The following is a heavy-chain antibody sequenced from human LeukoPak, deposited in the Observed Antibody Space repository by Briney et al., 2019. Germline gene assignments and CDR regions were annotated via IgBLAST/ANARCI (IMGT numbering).Heavy chain of an antibody. D-gene: IGHD2-15*01. CDR1: GFTFSSYS. CDR2: ISSSSSYI. J-gene: IGHJ4*02. V-gene: IGHV3-21*01. Sequence: GGSLRLSCAASGFTFSSYSMNWVRQAPGKGLEWVSSISSSSSYIYYADSVKGRFTISRDNAKNSLYLQVNSLRAEDTAVYYCASSGHGGSLLIYWGQGTLVTVSS. CDR3: ASSGHGGSLLIY.